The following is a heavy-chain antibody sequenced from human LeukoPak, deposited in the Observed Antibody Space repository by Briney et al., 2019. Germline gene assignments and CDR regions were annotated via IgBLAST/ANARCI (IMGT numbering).Heavy chain of an antibody. CDR2: INPNSGGT. J-gene: IGHJ5*02. D-gene: IGHD2-15*01. CDR3: ARRLDVVLVVDGDEDDP. CDR1: GYTFTDHY. V-gene: IGHV1-2*02. Sequence: GASVKVSCKASGYTFTDHYMHWVRQAPGQGLEWMGWINPNSGGTKYAQKFQGRVTMTRDTSISTSYMELSRLRFDDTAVYYCARRLDVVLVVDGDEDDPWGQGTLVTVSS.